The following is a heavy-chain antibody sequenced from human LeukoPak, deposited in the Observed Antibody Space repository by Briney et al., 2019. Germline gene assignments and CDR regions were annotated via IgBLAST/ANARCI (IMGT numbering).Heavy chain of an antibody. D-gene: IGHD6-19*01. V-gene: IGHV3-30-3*01. J-gene: IGHJ4*02. CDR3: ARVLRYSSGFFDY. CDR1: GFTFSSYA. CDR2: ISYDGSNK. Sequence: GGSLTLSCAASGFTFSSYAMHWVRQAPGKGLEWVAVISYDGSNKYYADSVKGRFTISRDNSKNTLYLQMNSLRAEDTAVYYCARVLRYSSGFFDYWGQGTLVTVSS.